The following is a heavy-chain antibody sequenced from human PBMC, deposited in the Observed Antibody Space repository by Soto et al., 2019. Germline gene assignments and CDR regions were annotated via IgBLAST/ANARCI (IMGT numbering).Heavy chain of an antibody. CDR2: IYWDDDK. J-gene: IGHJ4*02. D-gene: IGHD2-21*02. CDR3: AHIDGFPEWEIAYCGGDCYKAAFDY. CDR1: GFSLSTSGVG. Sequence: QITLKESGPTLVKPTQTLTLTCTFSGFSLSTSGVGVGWIRQPPGKALEWLALIYWDDDKRYSPSLKSRLTIPKDTSKNQVVLTMTNMDPVDTATYYCAHIDGFPEWEIAYCGGDCYKAAFDYWGQGTLVTVSS. V-gene: IGHV2-5*02.